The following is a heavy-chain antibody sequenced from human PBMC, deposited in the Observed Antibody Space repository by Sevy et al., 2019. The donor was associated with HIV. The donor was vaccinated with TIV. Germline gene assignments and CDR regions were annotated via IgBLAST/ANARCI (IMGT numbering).Heavy chain of an antibody. CDR1: GFTFSSYW. D-gene: IGHD6-6*01. CDR3: ARSSGDY. CDR2: INEDESKK. V-gene: IGHV3-7*01. Sequence: GGCLRLSCTISGFTFSSYWMSWVRQAPGKGLEWVANINEDESKKYYVNSVKGRFTISRDNAKNSLFLQMNSLRAEDTAVYYCARSSGDYWGQGTLVTVSS. J-gene: IGHJ4*02.